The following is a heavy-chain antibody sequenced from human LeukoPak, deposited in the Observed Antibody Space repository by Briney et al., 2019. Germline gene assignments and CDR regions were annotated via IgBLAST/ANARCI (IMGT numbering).Heavy chain of an antibody. Sequence: GSLRLSCAASGFTFSNCAMSWVRQPPGEGLEWVSAVTDDGTTTYYADSVKGRFTISRDNSKNTVYLQMNYLTADDTARYYCVKEERGYSYGDYWGQGTLVTVSS. CDR3: VKEERGYSYGDY. V-gene: IGHV3-23*01. CDR2: VTDDGTTT. CDR1: GFTFSNCA. D-gene: IGHD5-18*01. J-gene: IGHJ4*02.